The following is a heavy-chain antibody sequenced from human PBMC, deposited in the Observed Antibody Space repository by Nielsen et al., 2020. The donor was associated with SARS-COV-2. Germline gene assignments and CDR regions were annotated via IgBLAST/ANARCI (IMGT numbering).Heavy chain of an antibody. CDR3: AKDTHPDYYDSSGYYYAFQH. CDR1: GFTFDDYA. V-gene: IGHV3-9*01. J-gene: IGHJ1*01. D-gene: IGHD3-22*01. Sequence: SLRLSCAASGFTFDDYAMHWVRQAPGKGLEWVSGISWNSGSIGYADSVKGRFTISRDNAKNSLYLQMNSLRAEDTALYYCAKDTHPDYYDSSGYYYAFQHWGQGTLVTVSS. CDR2: ISWNSGSI.